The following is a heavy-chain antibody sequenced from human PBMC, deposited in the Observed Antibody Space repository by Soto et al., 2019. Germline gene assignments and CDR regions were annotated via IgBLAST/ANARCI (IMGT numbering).Heavy chain of an antibody. CDR1: GFTFSSYA. V-gene: IGHV3-23*01. J-gene: IGHJ2*01. CDR2: ISGSGGAT. Sequence: EVQLLESGGGLVQPGGSLSLSCAASGFTFSSYAMSWVRQTPGKGLEWVAGISGSGGATYYADAVKGRLTISRDNSNNTLYLQMNSLSAEYTAVYYCARDLGPPVRSHYPYWYIDVCGRGSLVSVSS. CDR3: ARDLGPPVRSHYPYWYIDV. D-gene: IGHD3-10*01.